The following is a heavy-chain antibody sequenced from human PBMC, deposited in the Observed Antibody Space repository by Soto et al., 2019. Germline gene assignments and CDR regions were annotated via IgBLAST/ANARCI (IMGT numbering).Heavy chain of an antibody. CDR1: GGSFSGYY. CDR3: ARGQNPAAARSY. V-gene: IGHV4-34*01. J-gene: IGHJ4*02. D-gene: IGHD6-13*01. Sequence: SETLSLTCAVYGGSFSGYYWSWIRQPPGKGLEWIGEINHSGGTNYNPSLKSRVTISVDTSKNQFSLKLSSVTAADTAVYYCARGQNPAAARSYWGQGTLVTVSS. CDR2: INHSGGT.